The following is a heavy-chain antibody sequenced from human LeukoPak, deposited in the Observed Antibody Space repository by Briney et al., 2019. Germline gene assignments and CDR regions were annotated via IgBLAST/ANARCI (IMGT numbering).Heavy chain of an antibody. V-gene: IGHV3-23*01. CDR1: GFTFTTYA. J-gene: IGHJ4*02. Sequence: GGSLRLSCAASGFTFTTYAMSWVRQAPGKGLEWVSGISNSGGSSYYADSVKGRFTISRDNSKNTLYLQMNSLRAEDTAVYYCAEYYYYDSSGYQQYYFDYWGQGTLVTVSS. D-gene: IGHD3-22*01. CDR2: ISNSGGSS. CDR3: AEYYYYDSSGYQQYYFDY.